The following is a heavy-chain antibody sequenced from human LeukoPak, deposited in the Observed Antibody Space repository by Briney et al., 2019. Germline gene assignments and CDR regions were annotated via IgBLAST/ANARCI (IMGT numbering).Heavy chain of an antibody. CDR3: AFGMDV. V-gene: IGHV4-34*01. CDR2: INHSGST. J-gene: IGHJ6*02. Sequence: SETLSLTCVVYGGSFSGYSWSWIRQPPGKGLEWIGEINHSGSTNYNPSLKSRVTISVDTSKNQFSLKLSSVTAADTAVYYCAFGMDVWGQGTTVTVSS. CDR1: GGSFSGYS.